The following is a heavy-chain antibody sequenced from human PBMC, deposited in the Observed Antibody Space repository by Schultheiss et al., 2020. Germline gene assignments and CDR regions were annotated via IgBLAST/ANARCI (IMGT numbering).Heavy chain of an antibody. J-gene: IGHJ6*02. D-gene: IGHD6-19*01. CDR1: GFTFSGSA. V-gene: IGHV3-74*01. CDR3: ASNVSARYSSGWYQDGMDV. Sequence: GGSLRLSCAASGFTFSGSAMHWVRQAPGKGLEWVSRINSDGSSTSYADSVKGRFTISRDNAKNTLYLQMNSLRAEDTAVYYCASNVSARYSSGWYQDGMDVWGQGTTVTVSS. CDR2: INSDGSST.